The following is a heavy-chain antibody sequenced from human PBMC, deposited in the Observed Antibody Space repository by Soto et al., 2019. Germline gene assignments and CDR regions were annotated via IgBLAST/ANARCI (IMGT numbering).Heavy chain of an antibody. Sequence: REALKISCKGSGYSFTSYWIGWVRQMPGKGLEWMGIIYPGDSDTRYSPSFQGQVTISADKSISTAYLQWSSLKASDTAMYYCARHVTRYYYDSSGYLGGYYYYGMDVWGQGTTVTVFS. V-gene: IGHV5-51*01. CDR1: GYSFTSYW. CDR2: IYPGDSDT. J-gene: IGHJ6*02. D-gene: IGHD3-22*01. CDR3: ARHVTRYYYDSSGYLGGYYYYGMDV.